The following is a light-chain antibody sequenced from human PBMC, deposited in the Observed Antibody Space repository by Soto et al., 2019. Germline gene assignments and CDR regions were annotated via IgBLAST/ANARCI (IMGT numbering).Light chain of an antibody. Sequence: QSVLTQPASVSGSPGQSITSSCTGSNNDVGGYNYVSWYQQHPGKVPKLLIYHVTNRPSVISDRFSGSKSGNTASLTISGLQPEDEADYYCSSFTSVHTGVFGGGTQLTVL. V-gene: IGLV2-14*01. CDR2: HVT. J-gene: IGLJ3*02. CDR3: SSFTSVHTGV. CDR1: NNDVGGYNY.